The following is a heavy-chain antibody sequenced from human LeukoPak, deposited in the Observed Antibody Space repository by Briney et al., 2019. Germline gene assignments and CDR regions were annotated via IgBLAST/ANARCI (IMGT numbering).Heavy chain of an antibody. D-gene: IGHD2-15*01. CDR2: IYNSGGT. CDR3: AGEEVSGYSDH. Sequence: PSETLSHTCVVSGGSFSSFYWNWIRQPPGKGLEWIGYIYNSGGTNYNPSLASRVTMSVDSSKKQISLELTSVTAADTATYFCAGEEVSGYSDHWGQGTLVTVSS. CDR1: GGSFSSFY. V-gene: IGHV4-59*01. J-gene: IGHJ4*02.